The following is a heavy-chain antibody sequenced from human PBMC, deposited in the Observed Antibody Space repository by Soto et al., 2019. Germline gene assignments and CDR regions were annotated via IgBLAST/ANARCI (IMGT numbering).Heavy chain of an antibody. CDR2: INHSGST. V-gene: IGHV4-34*01. Sequence: SETLSLTCAVYGGSFSGYYRSWIRQPPGKGLEWIGEINHSGSTNYNPSLKSRVTTSVDTSKNQFSLKLSSVTAADTAVYYCARGSKTQDCSSTSCYAFDIWGQGTMVTVSS. CDR1: GGSFSGYY. J-gene: IGHJ3*02. CDR3: ARGSKTQDCSSTSCYAFDI. D-gene: IGHD2-2*01.